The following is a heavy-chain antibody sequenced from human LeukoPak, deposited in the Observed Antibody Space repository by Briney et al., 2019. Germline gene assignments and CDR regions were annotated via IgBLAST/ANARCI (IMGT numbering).Heavy chain of an antibody. Sequence: GGSLRLSCAASGFTFSSYAMSWVRQAPGKGLEWVSAISGSGGSTYYADSVKGRFTISRDNSKNTLYLQMNSLRAEDTAVYYCASGRSEQLLNTYYFDYWGQGTLVTVSS. D-gene: IGHD6-13*01. CDR3: ASGRSEQLLNTYYFDY. J-gene: IGHJ4*02. V-gene: IGHV3-23*01. CDR1: GFTFSSYA. CDR2: ISGSGGST.